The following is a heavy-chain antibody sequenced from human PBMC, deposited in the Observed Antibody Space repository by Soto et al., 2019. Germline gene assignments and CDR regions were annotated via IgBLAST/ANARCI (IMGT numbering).Heavy chain of an antibody. V-gene: IGHV4-59*01. D-gene: IGHD3-10*02. CDR2: VFYSVSS. J-gene: IGHJ3*02. CDR3: ARRGRKCSDFLSRPKVGGAFDI. Sequence: QVQLQESGPGLVRPSETLSLTCTVSGASITTYSWNWIRQSPGKGLEWIGNVFYSVSSDSDPSLKIRVIVSVDTSKNQVSVRLRSVTAADTAGYYCARRGRKCSDFLSRPKVGGAFDIWGQGTPVTVSS. CDR1: GASITTYS.